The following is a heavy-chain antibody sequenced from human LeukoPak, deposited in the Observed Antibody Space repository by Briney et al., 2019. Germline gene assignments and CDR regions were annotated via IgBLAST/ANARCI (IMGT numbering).Heavy chain of an antibody. Sequence: GGSLRLSCAASGFTFSTYSMSWVRQAPGKGLEWVSSISSSSSYIYYADSVKGRFTISRDNAKNSLYLQMNSLRAEDTAVYYCARLGYCSSTSCSIDYWGQGTLVTVSP. J-gene: IGHJ4*02. CDR3: ARLGYCSSTSCSIDY. CDR1: GFTFSTYS. V-gene: IGHV3-21*01. D-gene: IGHD2-2*01. CDR2: ISSSSSYI.